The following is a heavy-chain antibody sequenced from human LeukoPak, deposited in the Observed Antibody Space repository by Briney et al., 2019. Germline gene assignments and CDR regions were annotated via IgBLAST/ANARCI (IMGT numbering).Heavy chain of an antibody. D-gene: IGHD6-13*01. CDR1: GFSLSTSGMC. CDR3: ARIRAAAGYYYYGMDV. J-gene: IGHJ6*04. Sequence: SGPALVKPTQTPTLTCTFSGFSLSTSGMCVSWIRQPPGKALEWLALIDWDDDKYYSTSLKTRLTISKDTSKNQVVLTMTNMDPVDTATYYCARIRAAAGYYYYGMDVWGKGTTVTVSS. V-gene: IGHV2-70*01. CDR2: IDWDDDK.